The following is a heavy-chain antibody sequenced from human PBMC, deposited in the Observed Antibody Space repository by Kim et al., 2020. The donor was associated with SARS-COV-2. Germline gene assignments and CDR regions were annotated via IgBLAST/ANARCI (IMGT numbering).Heavy chain of an antibody. D-gene: IGHD3-10*01. CDR3: ARDVDYYGGYGMDV. Sequence: ASVKVSCKSSGYTFTGYYMHWVRQAPGQGLEWMGWINPNSGGTNYAQKFQGWVTMTRDTSISTAYMELSRLRSGDTAVYYCARDVDYYGGYGMDVWGQGTTVTVSS. J-gene: IGHJ6*02. CDR1: GYTFTGYY. V-gene: IGHV1-2*04. CDR2: INPNSGGT.